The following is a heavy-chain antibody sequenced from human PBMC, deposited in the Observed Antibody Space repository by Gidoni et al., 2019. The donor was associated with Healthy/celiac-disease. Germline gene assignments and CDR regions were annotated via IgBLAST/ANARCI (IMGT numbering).Heavy chain of an antibody. Sequence: QVQLQESGPGLVKPSETLSLTCAVSGYSISSGYYWGWTRQPPGKGLEWIGSIYHSGSTYYNPSLKSRVTISVDTSKNQFSLKLSSVTAADTAVYYCSAGDSSGYYFRFDIWGQGTMVTVSS. CDR1: GYSISSGYY. J-gene: IGHJ3*02. D-gene: IGHD3-22*01. CDR2: IYHSGST. CDR3: SAGDSSGYYFRFDI. V-gene: IGHV4-38-2*01.